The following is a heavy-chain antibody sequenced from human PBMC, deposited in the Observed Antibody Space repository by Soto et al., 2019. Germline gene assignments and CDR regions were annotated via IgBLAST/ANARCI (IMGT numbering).Heavy chain of an antibody. V-gene: IGHV3-48*01. J-gene: IGHJ4*02. CDR1: GVTFSSYS. Sequence: GGSLRLSCTASGVTFSSYSMVWVRQAPGKGLEWVSYISSSSSSIYYADSVKGRFTISRDNSKNTLYLQMNSLRAEDTAVYYCPRDPYYWGQGTLVTVPS. CDR3: PRDPYY. CDR2: ISSSSSSI.